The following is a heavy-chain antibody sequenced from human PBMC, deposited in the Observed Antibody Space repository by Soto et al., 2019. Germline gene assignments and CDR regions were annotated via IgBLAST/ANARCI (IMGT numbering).Heavy chain of an antibody. CDR1: GFTFSSYA. J-gene: IGHJ6*02. V-gene: IGHV3-23*01. Sequence: EVQLLESGGGLVQPGGSLRLSCAASGFTFSSYAMSWVRQAPGKGLEWVSAMSGSGGSTYYADSVKGRFTISRDNSKNTLYLQMNSLGAEDTSVYYCAKALSSSGWGPPTYGIDVWGQGTTVTVSS. D-gene: IGHD6-19*01. CDR3: AKALSSSGWGPPTYGIDV. CDR2: MSGSGGST.